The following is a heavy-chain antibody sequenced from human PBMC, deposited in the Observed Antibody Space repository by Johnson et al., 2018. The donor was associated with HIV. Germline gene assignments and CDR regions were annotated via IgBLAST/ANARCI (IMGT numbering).Heavy chain of an antibody. CDR3: ARYSGSYLPDAFDI. D-gene: IGHD1-26*01. CDR1: GFTFSSYG. CDR2: IDSGGGT. Sequence: QVQLVESGGGVVQPGRSLRLSCAASGFTFSSYGMHWVRQAPGKGLEWVAVIDSGGGTKYADSVTGRFTISRDNARNSLYLQMNSLRAEDTAVYYCARYSGSYLPDAFDIWGQGTMVTVSS. V-gene: IGHV3-NL1*01. J-gene: IGHJ3*02.